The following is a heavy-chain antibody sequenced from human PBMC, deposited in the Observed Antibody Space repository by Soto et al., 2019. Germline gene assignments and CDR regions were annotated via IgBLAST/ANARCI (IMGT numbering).Heavy chain of an antibody. J-gene: IGHJ4*02. V-gene: IGHV1-3*01. CDR2: INAGNGNT. Sequence: ASVKVSCKASGYTFTSYDINWVRQAPGQRLEWMGWINAGNGNTKYSQKFQGRVTITRDTSASTAYMELSSLRSEDTAVYYCARVTGYYAPDYWGQGTLVTVS. CDR1: GYTFTSYD. D-gene: IGHD3-9*01. CDR3: ARVTGYYAPDY.